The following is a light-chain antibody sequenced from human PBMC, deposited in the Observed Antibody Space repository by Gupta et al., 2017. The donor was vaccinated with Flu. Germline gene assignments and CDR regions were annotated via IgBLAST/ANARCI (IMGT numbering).Light chain of an antibody. CDR2: STN. Sequence: QTVVNQELSLSVSPGGTVTLTCGLSSGSVSTGYTPSWYQQIPGQAPRTLIYSTNSRSSGVPDRFSGSILGNKAALTITGAQADDESDYYCALYMGSGISVFGGGTKLTVL. J-gene: IGLJ2*01. V-gene: IGLV8-61*01. CDR1: SGSVSTGYT. CDR3: ALYMGSGISV.